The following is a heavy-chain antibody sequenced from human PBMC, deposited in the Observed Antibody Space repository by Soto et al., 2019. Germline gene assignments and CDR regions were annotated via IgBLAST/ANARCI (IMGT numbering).Heavy chain of an antibody. CDR2: IWYDGSNK. CDR3: ARDGYCSGGSCYSVPVFDY. CDR1: GFTFSSYG. D-gene: IGHD2-15*01. J-gene: IGHJ4*02. Sequence: QVQLVESGGGVVQPGRSLRLSCAASGFTFSSYGMHWVRQAPGKGLEWVAVIWYDGSNKYYADSVKGRFTISRDNSKNTRNLPMNSLRAEDTAVYYCARDGYCSGGSCYSVPVFDYWGQGTLVTVSS. V-gene: IGHV3-33*01.